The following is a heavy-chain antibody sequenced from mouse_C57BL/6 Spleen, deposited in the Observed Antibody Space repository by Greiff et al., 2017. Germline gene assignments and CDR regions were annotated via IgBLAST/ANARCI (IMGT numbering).Heavy chain of an antibody. Sequence: VQLKESGPELVKPGASVKIPCKASGYTFTDYNMDWVKQSHGKSLEWIGDINPNNGGTIYNQKFKGKATLTVDKSSSTAYMELRGLTSEDTAVYYCARSGWDAFAYWGQGTLVTVSA. CDR2: INPNNGGT. CDR3: ARSGWDAFAY. CDR1: GYTFTDYN. D-gene: IGHD4-1*01. V-gene: IGHV1-18*01. J-gene: IGHJ3*01.